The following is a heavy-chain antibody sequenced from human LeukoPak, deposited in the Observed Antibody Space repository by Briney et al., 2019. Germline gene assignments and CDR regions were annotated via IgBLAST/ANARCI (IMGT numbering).Heavy chain of an antibody. CDR1: GFTFSDFW. D-gene: IGHD1-1*01. Sequence: GGSLRLSCAASGFTFSDFWMSWVRKAPGKGLECVASTNEAGGDKYYVDSVKGRFTISRDNSKNSLSLQMNSLTAEDTAIYYCAIATTGRGAFGSWGQGTLVSVSS. CDR2: TNEAGGDK. CDR3: AIATTGRGAFGS. J-gene: IGHJ4*02. V-gene: IGHV3-7*01.